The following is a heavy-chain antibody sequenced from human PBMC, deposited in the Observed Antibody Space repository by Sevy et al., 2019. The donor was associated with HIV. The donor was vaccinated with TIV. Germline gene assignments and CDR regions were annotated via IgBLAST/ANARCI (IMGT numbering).Heavy chain of an antibody. CDR2: IKQDGSET. D-gene: IGHD3-9*01. V-gene: IGHV3-7*01. Sequence: GGFLRLSCAASGFDFNHHWMSWVRQAPQKGLEWVANIKQDGSETYYVDSLEGRFTISRDNAKNSLSLQINDLRAEDTAVYYCARLPTGLQSFNYLLSTYFDSWGQGTLVTVSS. CDR1: GFDFNHHW. J-gene: IGHJ4*02. CDR3: ARLPTGLQSFNYLLSTYFDS.